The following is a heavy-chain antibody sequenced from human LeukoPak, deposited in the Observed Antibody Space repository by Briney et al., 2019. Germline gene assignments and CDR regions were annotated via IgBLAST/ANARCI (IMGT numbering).Heavy chain of an antibody. V-gene: IGHV1-8*01. J-gene: IGHJ6*03. Sequence: GASVKVSCKASGYTFTSYDINWVRQATGQGLEWMGWMNPNSGNTGYAQKFQGRVTMTRNTSISTAYMELSSLRSEDTAVYYCARAGHYYYYYYMDVWGKGTTVTVSS. CDR3: ARAGHYYYYYYMDV. D-gene: IGHD1-14*01. CDR2: MNPNSGNT. CDR1: GYTFTSYD.